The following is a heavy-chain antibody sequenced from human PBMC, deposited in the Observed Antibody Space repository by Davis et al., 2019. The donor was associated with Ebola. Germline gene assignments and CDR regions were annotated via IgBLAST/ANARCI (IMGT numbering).Heavy chain of an antibody. Sequence: SETLSLTCAVYGGSFSGYYWSWIRQPPGKGLEWIGEINHSGSISYNPSLKSRVTISVDTSKRQFSLKLTSVTAADTAVYYCAREFGGSYYGNYWGQGTLVTVSS. D-gene: IGHD1-26*01. J-gene: IGHJ4*02. V-gene: IGHV4-34*01. CDR1: GGSFSGYY. CDR3: AREFGGSYYGNY. CDR2: INHSGSI.